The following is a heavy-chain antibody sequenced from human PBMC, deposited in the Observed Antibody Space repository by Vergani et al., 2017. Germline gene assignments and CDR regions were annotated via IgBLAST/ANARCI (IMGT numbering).Heavy chain of an antibody. CDR1: GGSISSYY. CDR2: IYYSGST. CDR3: ARRYCSGGSCFFDI. V-gene: IGHV4-59*08. D-gene: IGHD2-15*01. J-gene: IGHJ3*02. Sequence: QVQLQESGPGLVKPSETLSLTCTVSGGSISSYYWSWIRQPPGKGLEWIGYIYYSGSTNYNPSLKSRVTISVDTSKNQFSLKLSSVTAADTAVYYCARRYCSGGSCFFDIWGQGTMVTVSS.